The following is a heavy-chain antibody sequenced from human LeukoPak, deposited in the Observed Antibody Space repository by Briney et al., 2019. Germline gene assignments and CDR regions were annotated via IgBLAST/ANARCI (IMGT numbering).Heavy chain of an antibody. Sequence: PGRSLRLSSAASGFTFDDYAMHWVRQAPGKGLELVLGISWNSGSIGYADSVKGRFTISRDNAKNSLHLQMNSLRAEDTASYYCAKDYCSSTSCYQGNWFDPWGQGTLVTVSS. J-gene: IGHJ5*02. CDR2: ISWNSGSI. V-gene: IGHV3-9*01. D-gene: IGHD2-2*01. CDR3: AKDYCSSTSCYQGNWFDP. CDR1: GFTFDDYA.